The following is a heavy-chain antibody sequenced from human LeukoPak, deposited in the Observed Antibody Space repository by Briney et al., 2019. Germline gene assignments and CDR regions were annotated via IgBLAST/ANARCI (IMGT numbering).Heavy chain of an antibody. J-gene: IGHJ4*02. V-gene: IGHV3-7*01. D-gene: IGHD2/OR15-2a*01. CDR3: ARNSALDY. CDR1: GFTISNYW. CDR2: IKQDGGEK. Sequence: GGSLRLSCAASGFTISNYWMTWVRQAPGKGLEWVANIKQDGGEKYYADSVKGRFTISRDNSKNTLYLQMNSLRAEDTAVYYCARNSALDYWGQGTLVTVSS.